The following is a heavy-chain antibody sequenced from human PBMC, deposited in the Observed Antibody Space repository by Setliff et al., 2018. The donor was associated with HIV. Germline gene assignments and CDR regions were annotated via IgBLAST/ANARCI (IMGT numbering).Heavy chain of an antibody. Sequence: TSETLSLTCTVSGGSISSGSYYWSWIRQPAGKGLEWIGHIYTSGSTNYSPSLKSQVTISVDTSKNQFSLKLRSVTASDTAVYYCARQPGYSSGWYFTASGFDPWGQGTLVTVSS. D-gene: IGHD6-19*01. V-gene: IGHV4-61*09. CDR2: IYTSGST. CDR3: ARQPGYSSGWYFTASGFDP. J-gene: IGHJ5*02. CDR1: GGSISSGSYY.